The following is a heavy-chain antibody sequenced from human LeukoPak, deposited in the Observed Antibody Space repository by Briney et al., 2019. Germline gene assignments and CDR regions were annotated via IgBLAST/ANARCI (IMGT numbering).Heavy chain of an antibody. V-gene: IGHV4-4*02. D-gene: IGHD3-10*01. J-gene: IGHJ3*01. Sequence: SGTLSLTCAVSGGSFSTTSWWSWVRQPPGKGLEWIGEIYHSGSTNYNPSLKSRVTISVDKSKNQFSMKLNSVTAADTAVYYCARTQSTRGAAFDFWGQGTLVTVSS. CDR3: ARTQSTRGAAFDF. CDR2: IYHSGST. CDR1: GGSFSTTSW.